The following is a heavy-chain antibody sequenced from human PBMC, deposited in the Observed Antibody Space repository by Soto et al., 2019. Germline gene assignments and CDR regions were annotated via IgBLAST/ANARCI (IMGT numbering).Heavy chain of an antibody. J-gene: IGHJ5*02. D-gene: IGHD6-13*01. V-gene: IGHV1-18*01. CDR2: ISAYNGNP. CDR3: AGVGETYSSSWYRRFDP. CDR1: GYTFTSYG. Sequence: QVQLVQSGAEVKKPGASVKVSCKASGYTFTSYGISWVRQAPGQGLEWMGWISAYNGNPSYAQKLQGRVTMATDTSTSTAYRELRSLRSDDTAGYYCAGVGETYSSSWYRRFDPWGQGTLVTVSS.